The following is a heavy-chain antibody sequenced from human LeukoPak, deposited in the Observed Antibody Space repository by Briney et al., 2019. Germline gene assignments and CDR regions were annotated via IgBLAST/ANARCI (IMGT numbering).Heavy chain of an antibody. Sequence: GGSLRLSCAASAFTFSSYWMSWVRQAPGKGLEWVANIKKDGSEKYYVDSVKGRFTISRDNAKNSLYLQMNSLRAEDTAVYYCARVMVDYYGSGSYYGVDYWGQGTLVTVSS. D-gene: IGHD3-10*01. CDR3: ARVMVDYYGSGSYYGVDY. CDR1: AFTFSSYW. CDR2: IKKDGSEK. V-gene: IGHV3-7*01. J-gene: IGHJ4*02.